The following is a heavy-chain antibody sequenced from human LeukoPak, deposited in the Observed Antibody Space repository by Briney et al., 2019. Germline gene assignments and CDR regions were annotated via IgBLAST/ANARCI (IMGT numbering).Heavy chain of an antibody. Sequence: PSETLSLTCAVYGGSFSGYYWSWIRQPPGKGLEWIGEINHSGSTNYNPSLKSRFTISVDTSKNQFSLKLSSVTAADTAVYYCARGRIAVAAPYYYYMDVWGKGTTVTVSS. CDR1: GGSFSGYY. J-gene: IGHJ6*03. CDR2: INHSGST. CDR3: ARGRIAVAAPYYYYMDV. V-gene: IGHV4-34*01. D-gene: IGHD6-19*01.